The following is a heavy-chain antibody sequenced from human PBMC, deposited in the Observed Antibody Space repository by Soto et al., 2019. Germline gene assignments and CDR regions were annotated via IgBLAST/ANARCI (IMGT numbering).Heavy chain of an antibody. Sequence: GGSLRLSCAASGFTFSNAWMSWVRQAPGKGLEWVGRIKSKTDGGTTDYAAPVKGRFTISRDDSKNTLYLQMNSLKTEDTAVYYCTIYDILTGHSKFYYWGKGTLVTVSS. J-gene: IGHJ4*02. CDR2: IKSKTDGGTT. CDR1: GFTFSNAW. D-gene: IGHD3-9*01. CDR3: TIYDILTGHSKFYY. V-gene: IGHV3-15*01.